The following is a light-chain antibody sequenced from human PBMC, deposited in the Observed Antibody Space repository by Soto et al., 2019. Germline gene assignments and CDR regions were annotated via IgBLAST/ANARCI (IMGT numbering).Light chain of an antibody. Sequence: VMKQSPGALSVSPGKRATLSCRASQSVTNRLAWYQQKPGQPPRLLIYGASSRATGIPDRFSGSGSGTDFTLTISSLEPEDSAVYYCQQRNMWPITFGQRTRLEIK. V-gene: IGKV3D-15*01. CDR1: QSVTNR. CDR2: GAS. CDR3: QQRNMWPIT. J-gene: IGKJ5*01.